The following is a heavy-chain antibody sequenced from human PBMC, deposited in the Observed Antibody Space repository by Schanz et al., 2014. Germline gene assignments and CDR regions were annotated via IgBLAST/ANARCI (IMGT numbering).Heavy chain of an antibody. V-gene: IGHV3-74*01. CDR1: GFTFSSYW. CDR2: IVSDGSST. Sequence: EVQLVESGGGLVQPGGSLRLSCAASGFTFSSYWMHWVRQVPGKGLVWVSRIVSDGSSTSYADSVKGRFTISRDNAKNSLYLQMNSLRAEDTAVYYCARQRSYFYAMDVWGQGTTVTVSS. CDR3: ARQRSYFYAMDV. J-gene: IGHJ6*02.